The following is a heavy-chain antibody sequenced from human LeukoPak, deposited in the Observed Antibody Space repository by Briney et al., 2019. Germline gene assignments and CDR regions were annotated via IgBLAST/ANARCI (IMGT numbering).Heavy chain of an antibody. CDR1: GFSLRSYW. CDR3: ARYSSSSGGASHYFDY. Sequence: TGGSLRLSCAVSGFSLRSYWMHWVRPAPGKGLVWVSRTRGDGRMTNYADSVKGRFTISRDNAKNTVYLQMNSLRAEDTAVYYCARYSSSSGGASHYFDYGGQGTLVTVSS. D-gene: IGHD6-6*01. V-gene: IGHV3-74*01. J-gene: IGHJ4*02. CDR2: TRGDGRMT.